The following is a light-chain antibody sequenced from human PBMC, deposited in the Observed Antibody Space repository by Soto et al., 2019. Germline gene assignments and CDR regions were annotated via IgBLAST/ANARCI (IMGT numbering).Light chain of an antibody. J-gene: IGKJ1*01. Sequence: EIVMTQSPATLSVSPGERATLSCRASQSVSSNLALYQQKPGPAPRLLIYGASSRATGIPDRFSGSGSGTDFTLTISRLEPEDFAVYYCQQYGSSPLTFGQGTKVDIK. V-gene: IGKV3-20*01. CDR3: QQYGSSPLT. CDR1: QSVSSN. CDR2: GAS.